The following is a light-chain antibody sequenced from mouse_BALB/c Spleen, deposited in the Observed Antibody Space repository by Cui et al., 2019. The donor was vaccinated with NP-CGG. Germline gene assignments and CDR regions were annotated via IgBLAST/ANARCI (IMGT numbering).Light chain of an antibody. CDR1: TGAVTTSNY. CDR2: GTN. J-gene: IGLJ1*01. Sequence: VVTQKSALTTSPGGTVTLTCRSSTGAVTTSNYANWVQEKPDHLFTGLIGGTNNRAPGVPARFSGSLIGDKAALTITGAQTEDDAMYFCALWYSNHWVFGGGTKLTVL. CDR3: ALWYSNHWV. V-gene: IGLV1*01.